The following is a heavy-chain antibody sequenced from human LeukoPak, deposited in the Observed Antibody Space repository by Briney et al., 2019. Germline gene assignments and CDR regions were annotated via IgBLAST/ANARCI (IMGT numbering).Heavy chain of an antibody. CDR3: ASSGSYRFDY. J-gene: IGHJ4*02. CDR2: ITASGTAM. Sequence: GGSLRLSCTASGFAFSSYAMSWVRQAPGKGLEWVSHITASGTAMFYADSVKGRFTISRDNAKNSLYLQMNSLRDEDTAVYYCASSGSYRFDYWGQGTLVTVSS. CDR1: GFAFSSYA. D-gene: IGHD1-26*01. V-gene: IGHV3-48*02.